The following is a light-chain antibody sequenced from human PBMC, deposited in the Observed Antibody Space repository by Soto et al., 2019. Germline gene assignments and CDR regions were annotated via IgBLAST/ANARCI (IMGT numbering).Light chain of an antibody. J-gene: IGLJ2*01. CDR2: EVS. CDR1: SSDVGGYNY. CDR3: TSYAGSNNFVV. Sequence: QSVLTQPPSASGSPGQSVTISCTGTSSDVGGYNYVSWYQQHPGKAPKLMIYEVSKRPSGVPDRFSGSKSGNTASLTVSGLQAEAEADYYCTSYAGSNNFVVFGGGTKLTVL. V-gene: IGLV2-8*01.